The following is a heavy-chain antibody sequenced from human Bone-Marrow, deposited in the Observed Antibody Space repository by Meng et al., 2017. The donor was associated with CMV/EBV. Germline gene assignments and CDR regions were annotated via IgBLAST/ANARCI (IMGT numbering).Heavy chain of an antibody. Sequence: GESLKISCEASGFTFSSYAMNWVRQAPGKGLEWVSTISGSGSRTYIADSLKGRLTISRDNSKNTLYLEMNSLRAEDTAVYYCAKVLRARTPNFYYGMDVWGQGTTVTVSS. CDR1: GFTFSSYA. J-gene: IGHJ6*02. CDR2: ISGSGSRT. D-gene: IGHD4-23*01. CDR3: AKVLRARTPNFYYGMDV. V-gene: IGHV3-23*01.